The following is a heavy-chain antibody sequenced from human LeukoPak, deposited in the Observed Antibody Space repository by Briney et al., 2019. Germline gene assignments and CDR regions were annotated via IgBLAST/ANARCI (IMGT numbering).Heavy chain of an antibody. CDR1: GFTFSRYA. V-gene: IGHV3-23*01. CDR2: ISGSTGST. CDR3: AKDRTYFSDFSAYYFSPPLQHY. Sequence: GGSLRLSCAASGFTFSRYAMGWVRQAPGKGLEWVSLISGSTGSTYYADSVKGRVTISRDNSRNTVYLQMNSLRAEDTAVYYCAKDRTYFSDFSAYYFSPPLQHYWGQGTLVTVSS. J-gene: IGHJ4*02. D-gene: IGHD3-22*01.